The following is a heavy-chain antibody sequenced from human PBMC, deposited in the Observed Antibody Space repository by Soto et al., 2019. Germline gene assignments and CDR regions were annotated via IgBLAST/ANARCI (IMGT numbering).Heavy chain of an antibody. CDR1: GFSFSSYA. CDR3: AREGQQWLAKVNWFDP. V-gene: IGHV3-30-3*01. J-gene: IGHJ5*02. D-gene: IGHD6-19*01. Sequence: GGTVRRSCSASGFSFSSYAMHWVRQAPGKALEGVAVISYDGSNRYYADSVKSRFTISRDNSKNTLYLQMNSLRAENTAVYYCAREGQQWLAKVNWFDPWGQGTLVTVSS. CDR2: ISYDGSNR.